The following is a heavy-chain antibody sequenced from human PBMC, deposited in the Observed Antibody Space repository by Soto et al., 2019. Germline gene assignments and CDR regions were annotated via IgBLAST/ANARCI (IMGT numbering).Heavy chain of an antibody. J-gene: IGHJ5*02. V-gene: IGHV1-2*04. CDR2: INPSSGGT. CDR1: GYTFTGYY. Sequence: VASVKVSCKASGYTFTGYYMHWVRQAPGQGLEWMGWINPSSGGTNYAQKFQGWVTMTRDTSISTAYMELSRLRSDDTAVYYCARDFSPLSNRAANWFGPWGQGTLVTVSS. CDR3: ARDFSPLSNRAANWFGP. D-gene: IGHD3-3*01.